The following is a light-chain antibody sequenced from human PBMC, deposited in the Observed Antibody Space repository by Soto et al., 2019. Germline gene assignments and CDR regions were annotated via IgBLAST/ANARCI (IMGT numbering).Light chain of an antibody. CDR1: KLGDKY. CDR2: QDS. Sequence: SYELTQPPSVSVSPGQTASITCSGDKLGDKYACWYQQKPGQSPVLVIYQDSKRPSGIPERFSGSNSGNTATLNISGTQDMDEADYYCQAWESNTAVFGGGTKLTVL. V-gene: IGLV3-1*01. CDR3: QAWESNTAV. J-gene: IGLJ2*01.